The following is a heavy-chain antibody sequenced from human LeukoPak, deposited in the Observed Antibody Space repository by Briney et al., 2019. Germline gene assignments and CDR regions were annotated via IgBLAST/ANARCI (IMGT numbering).Heavy chain of an antibody. CDR2: IYYSGST. CDR3: ARDGFTIFGVENWFDP. V-gene: IGHV4-39*07. J-gene: IGHJ5*02. CDR1: GGSFSSSSYY. Sequence: SETPSLTCTVSGGSFSSSSYYWGWIRQPPGKGLEWMGSIYYSGSTYYNPSLKSRVTISVDTSKNQFSLKLSSVTAADTAVYYCARDGFTIFGVENWFDPWGQGALVTVSS. D-gene: IGHD3-3*01.